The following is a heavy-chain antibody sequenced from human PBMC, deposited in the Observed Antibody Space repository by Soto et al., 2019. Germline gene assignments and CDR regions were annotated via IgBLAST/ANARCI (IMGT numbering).Heavy chain of an antibody. D-gene: IGHD5-12*01. CDR2: IYYSGST. J-gene: IGHJ4*02. V-gene: IGHV4-39*01. CDR1: GGSISSSSYY. CDR3: VRSRGYTGYDTYHFDY. Sequence: SETLSLTCTVSGGSISSSSYYWGWIRQPPGKGLEWIGSIYYSGSTYYNPSLKSRVTISVDTSKNQFSLKLSSVTAADTAVYYCVRSRGYTGYDTYHFDYWGRGILVTVSS.